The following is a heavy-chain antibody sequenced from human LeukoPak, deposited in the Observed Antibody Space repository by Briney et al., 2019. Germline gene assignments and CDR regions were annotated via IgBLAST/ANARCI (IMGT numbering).Heavy chain of an antibody. CDR1: GFTFRSYA. J-gene: IGHJ3*02. V-gene: IGHV3-30-3*01. Sequence: GGPLRLSCAAAGFTFRSYAMHWVRQAPGKGLEWVAVISYDGSNKYYADSVKGRFTISRDNSKNTLYLQMNSLRAEDTAVYYCARDLQLWAGDAFDIWGQGTMVTVSS. CDR2: ISYDGSNK. D-gene: IGHD5-18*01. CDR3: ARDLQLWAGDAFDI.